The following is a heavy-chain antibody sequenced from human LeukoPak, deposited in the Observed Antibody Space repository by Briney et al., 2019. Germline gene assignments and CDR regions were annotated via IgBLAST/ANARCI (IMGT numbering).Heavy chain of an antibody. V-gene: IGHV4-39*01. CDR1: GVSISSSNSY. Sequence: SETLSLTCSVSGVSISSSNSYWGWIRQPPGKGLEWIGSIYYTGNTYYNASVKSQVSISIDTSKNQFSLRLTSVTAADTAVYYCARQTGSGLFILPGGQGTLVTVSS. J-gene: IGHJ4*02. CDR2: IYYTGNT. D-gene: IGHD3/OR15-3a*01. CDR3: ARQTGSGLFILP.